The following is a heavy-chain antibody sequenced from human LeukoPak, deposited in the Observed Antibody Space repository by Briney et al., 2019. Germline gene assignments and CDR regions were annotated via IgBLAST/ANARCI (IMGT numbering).Heavy chain of an antibody. CDR2: INHSGST. J-gene: IGHJ4*02. Sequence: SETLSLTCAVYGGSFSGYYWSWIRQPPGKGLEWIGEINHSGSTNYNLSLKSRVTTSVDTSKNQFSLKLSSVTAADTAVYYCASPRYSSSWYYFDYWGQGTLVTVSS. D-gene: IGHD6-13*01. V-gene: IGHV4-34*01. CDR3: ASPRYSSSWYYFDY. CDR1: GGSFSGYY.